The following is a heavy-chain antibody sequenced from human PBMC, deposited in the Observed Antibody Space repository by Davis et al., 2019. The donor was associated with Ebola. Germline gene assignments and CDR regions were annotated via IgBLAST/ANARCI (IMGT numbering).Heavy chain of an antibody. J-gene: IGHJ6*02. CDR3: AREPDYGDYLYYYYGMDV. V-gene: IGHV3-30*03. Sequence: GESLKISCAASGFIFSNYGFHWVRQAPGKGLEWVAGMSYDGSNKYYADSVKGRFTISRDNSKNTLYLQMNSLRAEDTAVYYCAREPDYGDYLYYYYGMDVWGQGTTVTVSS. CDR1: GFIFSNYG. D-gene: IGHD4-17*01. CDR2: MSYDGSNK.